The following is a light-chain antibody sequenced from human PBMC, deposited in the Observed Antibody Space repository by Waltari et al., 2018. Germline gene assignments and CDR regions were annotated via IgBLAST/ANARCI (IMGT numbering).Light chain of an antibody. CDR2: DVI. CDR1: NSDVGRFNP. CDR3: SSYTSTRVFYV. V-gene: IGLV2-14*02. Sequence: QAALTPPASVSGSPGQSITIPCTGSNSDVGRFNPVSRYQQHPGDAPKLIIYDVIHPPAGVSNRFSGSKSANTASLTISGLQAEDEADYYCSSYTSTRVFYVFGTGTTVIVL. J-gene: IGLJ1*01.